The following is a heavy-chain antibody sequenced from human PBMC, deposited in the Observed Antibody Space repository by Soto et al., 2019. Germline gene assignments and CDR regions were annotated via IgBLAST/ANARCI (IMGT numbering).Heavy chain of an antibody. J-gene: IGHJ6*02. CDR3: ASSSLYGMDV. Sequence: SETLSLTCSVSGGSISRGYYYWSWIRQPPGXGLXXXGNXYXSXXTXXXPSLKSRLTMSIDTSKNQFSLKVGSVNAADTAVYYCASSSLYGMDVWGQGTTVTV. CDR1: GGSISRGYYY. CDR2: XYXSXXT. V-gene: IGHV4-30-4*01.